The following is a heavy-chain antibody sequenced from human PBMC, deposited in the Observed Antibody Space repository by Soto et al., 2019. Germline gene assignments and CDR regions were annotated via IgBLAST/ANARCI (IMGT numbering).Heavy chain of an antibody. CDR3: AIGEAYNKFPAR. Sequence: QVQLQQWGAGLLRPSETLSLTFAVSGGSFNDYYWSWIRQPPGKGLEWLGDIRDSGSTNYTPSLKSRVTISVGTSRKQFSLKLTSVTAADTAVYYCAIGEAYNKFPARWGQGTLVTVSS. CDR2: IRDSGST. CDR1: GGSFNDYY. J-gene: IGHJ4*02. V-gene: IGHV4-34*01. D-gene: IGHD4-4*01.